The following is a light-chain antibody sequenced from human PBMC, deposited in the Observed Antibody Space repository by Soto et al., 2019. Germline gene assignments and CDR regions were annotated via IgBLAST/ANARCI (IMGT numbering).Light chain of an antibody. Sequence: IHMTQSPSTLSASVLYRVTITFRASQSISSWLAWYQQKPGKAPNLLIYSASGLQNGVPSRFSGSGSGTDFNLTISSLQPEDFATYYCQQSYSTPGTFGQGTKVDIK. CDR3: QQSYSTPGT. CDR2: SAS. V-gene: IGKV1-39*01. CDR1: QSISSW. J-gene: IGKJ1*01.